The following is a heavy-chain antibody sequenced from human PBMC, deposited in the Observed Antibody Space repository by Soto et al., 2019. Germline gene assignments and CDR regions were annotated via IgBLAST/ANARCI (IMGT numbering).Heavy chain of an antibody. D-gene: IGHD5-18*01. CDR1: GYTFTSNG. J-gene: IGHJ4*02. CDR3: ARDNGYSYGTGRVDY. CDR2: ISAYNGNT. V-gene: IGHV1-18*01. Sequence: QVQVVQSGAEVKKPGASVKVSCKASGYTFTSNGISWVRQAPGQGLEWMGWISAYNGNTNYAQKLQGRVTMTTDTSTSTAYMERRSLRSDDTAVYDCARDNGYSYGTGRVDYWGQGTLVTVSS.